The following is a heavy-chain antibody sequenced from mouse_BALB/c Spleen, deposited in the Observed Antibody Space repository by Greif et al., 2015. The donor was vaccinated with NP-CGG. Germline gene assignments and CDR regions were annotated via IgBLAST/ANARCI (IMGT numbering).Heavy chain of an antibody. D-gene: IGHD4-1*01. V-gene: IGHV1-84*02. Sequence: QVQLQQPGPELVKPGASVKISCKASGYTFTDYYINWVKQKPGQGLEWIGWIYPGSGNTKYNEKFKSKATLTVDTSSSTVYMQLSSLTSEDTAVYFCARRTGTEAMDYWGQGTSVTVSS. CDR3: ARRTGTEAMDY. J-gene: IGHJ4*01. CDR1: GYTFTDYY. CDR2: IYPGSGNT.